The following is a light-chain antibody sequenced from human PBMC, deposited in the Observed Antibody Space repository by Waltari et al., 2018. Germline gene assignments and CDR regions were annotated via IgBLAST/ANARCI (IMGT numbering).Light chain of an antibody. CDR1: SSNIGAGHD. V-gene: IGLV1-40*01. CDR3: QSYDNSLSGSRV. CDR2: ANS. Sequence: QSVLTQPPSVSGAPGQRVTISCTGSSSNIGAGHDVHWYQQLPGTAPKLLLYANSKRPSGVPDRFSGSKSGTSASLAITGLQAEDEADYYCQSYDNSLSGSRVFGGGTKLTVL. J-gene: IGLJ3*02.